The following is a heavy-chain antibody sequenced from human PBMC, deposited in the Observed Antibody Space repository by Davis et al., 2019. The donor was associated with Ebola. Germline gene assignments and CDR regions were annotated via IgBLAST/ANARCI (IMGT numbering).Heavy chain of an antibody. Sequence: MPGGSLRLSCTVSDGYFSNSHWWGWVRPPPNQGLEWIGDIYHRGATNYNPSLRGRVTISLDKSKNQSSLEVTSVTAADTALYFCARGNFGDYGYFDPWGHGILVTVSS. CDR1: DGYFSNSHW. J-gene: IGHJ5*02. V-gene: IGHV4-4*01. CDR2: IYHRGAT. D-gene: IGHD4-17*01. CDR3: ARGNFGDYGYFDP.